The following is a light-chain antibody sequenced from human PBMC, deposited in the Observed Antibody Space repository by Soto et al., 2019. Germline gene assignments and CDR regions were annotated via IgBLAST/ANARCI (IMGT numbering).Light chain of an antibody. CDR1: SSDVGGYNY. CDR3: SSYTSSSTLDV. J-gene: IGLJ1*01. Sequence: SALAQPASVSGSPGQSITISCTGTSSDVGGYNYVSWYQQHPGKAPKLMIFEVSSRPSGVSYRFSGSKSGNTASLTISGLQAEDEADYYCSSYTSSSTLDVFGSGTKVTVL. V-gene: IGLV2-14*01. CDR2: EVS.